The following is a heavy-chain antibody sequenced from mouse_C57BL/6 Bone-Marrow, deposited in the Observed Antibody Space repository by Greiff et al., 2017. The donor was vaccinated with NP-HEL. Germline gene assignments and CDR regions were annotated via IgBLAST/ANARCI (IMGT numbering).Heavy chain of an antibody. D-gene: IGHD1-1*01. J-gene: IGHJ4*01. CDR1: GYAFTNYL. CDR2: INPGSGGT. V-gene: IGHV1-54*01. Sequence: QVHVKQSGAELVRPGTSVKVSCKASGYAFTNYLIEWVKQRPGQGLEWIGVINPGSGGTNYNEKFKGKATLTADKSSSTAYMQLSSLTSEDSAVYFCARSPFITTVVAPYYYAMDYWGQGTSVTVSS. CDR3: ARSPFITTVVAPYYYAMDY.